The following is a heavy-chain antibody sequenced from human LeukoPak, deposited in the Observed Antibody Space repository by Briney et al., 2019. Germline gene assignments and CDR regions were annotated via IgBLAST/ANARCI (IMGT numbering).Heavy chain of an antibody. CDR2: ISYDGSNK. V-gene: IGHV3-30*18. CDR1: GFTFSSYG. D-gene: IGHD3-9*01. CDR3: AKAIGRVRYFDWFDP. J-gene: IGHJ5*02. Sequence: PGGSLRLSCAASGFTFSSYGMHWVRQAPGKGLEWVAVISYDGSNKYYADSVKGRFTISRDNSKNTLYLQMNSLRAEDTAVYYCAKAIGRVRYFDWFDPWGQGTLVTVSS.